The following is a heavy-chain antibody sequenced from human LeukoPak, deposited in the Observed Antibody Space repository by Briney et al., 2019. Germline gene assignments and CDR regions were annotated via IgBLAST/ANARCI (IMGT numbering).Heavy chain of an antibody. Sequence: PGGSLRLSCAASGFTFSSYAMSWVRQAPGKGLEWDSAISGSGGSTYYADSVKGRFTISRDNSKNTLYLQMNSLRAEDTAVYFCAKDPYYYYYMDVWGKGTTVTVSS. CDR3: AKDPYYYYYMDV. V-gene: IGHV3-23*01. CDR2: ISGSGGST. CDR1: GFTFSSYA. J-gene: IGHJ6*03.